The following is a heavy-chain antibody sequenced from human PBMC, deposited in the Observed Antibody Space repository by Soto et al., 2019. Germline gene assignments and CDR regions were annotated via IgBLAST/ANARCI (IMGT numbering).Heavy chain of an antibody. V-gene: IGHV4-31*03. CDR3: ARVQFYYDSSGYYFEGMDV. CDR2: IYYSGST. J-gene: IGHJ6*02. D-gene: IGHD3-22*01. CDR1: GGSISSGGYY. Sequence: SETLSLTCPVSGGSISSGGYYWSWIRQHPGKGLEWIGYIYYSGSTYYNPSLKSRVTISVDTSKNQFSLKLSSVTAADTAVYYCARVQFYYDSSGYYFEGMDVWGQGTTVTVSS.